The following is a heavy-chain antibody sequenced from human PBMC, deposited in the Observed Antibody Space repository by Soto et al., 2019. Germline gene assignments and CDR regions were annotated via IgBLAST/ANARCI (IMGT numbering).Heavy chain of an antibody. CDR3: ARPRTTGHDPFDI. J-gene: IGHJ3*02. CDR2: INSDGSST. D-gene: IGHD1-1*01. Sequence: SGGSLXLSCAASGFTFSSYWMHWVRQAPGKGLVWVSRINSDGSSTSYADSVKGRFTISRDNAKNTLYLQMNSLRAEDTAVYYCARPRTTGHDPFDIWGQGTMVTVSS. V-gene: IGHV3-74*01. CDR1: GFTFSSYW.